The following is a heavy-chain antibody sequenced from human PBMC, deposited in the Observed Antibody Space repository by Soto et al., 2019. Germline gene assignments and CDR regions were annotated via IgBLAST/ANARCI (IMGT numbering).Heavy chain of an antibody. J-gene: IGHJ5*02. V-gene: IGHV1-46*01. CDR2: INPSGGST. CDR3: ARDYLYGDYPGNWFDP. Sequence: RASVKVSCKASGYTFTIYYMHCVRQSPLQGLEWMGIINPSGGSTSYAQKFQGRVTMTRDTSTSTVYMELSSLRSEDTAVYYCARDYLYGDYPGNWFDPWGQGTLVTVSS. D-gene: IGHD4-17*01. CDR1: GYTFTIYY.